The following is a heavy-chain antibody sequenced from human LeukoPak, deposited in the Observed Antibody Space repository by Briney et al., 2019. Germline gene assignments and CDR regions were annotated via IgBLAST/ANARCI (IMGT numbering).Heavy chain of an antibody. J-gene: IGHJ4*02. CDR1: GGSISSSSYY. D-gene: IGHD2-2*01. Sequence: SETLSLTCTVSGGSISSSSYYWGWIRQPPGKGLEWIGSIYYSGSTYYNSSLKSRVTISVDTSKNQFSQKLSSVTAADTAVYYCARHYLWYGREFVVVPAASLFDYWGQGTLVTVSS. CDR3: ARHYLWYGREFVVVPAASLFDY. V-gene: IGHV4-39*01. CDR2: IYYSGST.